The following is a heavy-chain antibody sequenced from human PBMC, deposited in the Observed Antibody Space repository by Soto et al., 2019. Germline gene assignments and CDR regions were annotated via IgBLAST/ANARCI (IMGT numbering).Heavy chain of an antibody. CDR1: GLAFSSYA. CDR2: VSDGGGAT. D-gene: IGHD3-3*01. J-gene: IGHJ5*02. CDR3: VKDSTANFGVDLNWFDP. Sequence: GGSLRLSCAASGLAFSSYAMTWARQAPGKGLEWVSAVSDGGGATVYADSVKGRFTISRDNSKDTLYLQMSSLRAEDTAVYYCVKDSTANFGVDLNWFDPWGQGTLVTVSS. V-gene: IGHV3-23*01.